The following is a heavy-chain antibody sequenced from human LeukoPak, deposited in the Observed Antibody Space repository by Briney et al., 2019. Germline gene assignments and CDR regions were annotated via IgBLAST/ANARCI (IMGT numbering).Heavy chain of an antibody. CDR3: AKDSITMIVPRDY. J-gene: IGHJ4*02. CDR2: ISGSGGST. D-gene: IGHD3-22*01. V-gene: IGHV3-23*01. CDR1: GFTFSSHA. Sequence: GGSLRLSCAASGFTFSSHAMSWVRQAPGKGLEWVSAISGSGGSTYYADSVKGRFTISRDNSKNTLYLQMNSLRAEDTALYYCAKDSITMIVPRDYWGQGTLVTVSS.